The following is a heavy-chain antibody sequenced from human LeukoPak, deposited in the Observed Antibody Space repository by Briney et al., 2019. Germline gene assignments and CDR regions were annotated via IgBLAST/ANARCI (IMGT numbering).Heavy chain of an antibody. J-gene: IGHJ4*02. CDR2: ISHDGSVK. Sequence: GGSLRLSCAASGFTYNRCVMHWVRQAPGEGLEWLARISHDGSVKNYADSVKGRFTISRDNSRDTLFLQMDSLRVEDTGVYYCARGLGLVVVPAAPDYFDYWGQGTLVTVSS. V-gene: IGHV3-30*03. D-gene: IGHD2-2*01. CDR3: ARGLGLVVVPAAPDYFDY. CDR1: GFTYNRCV.